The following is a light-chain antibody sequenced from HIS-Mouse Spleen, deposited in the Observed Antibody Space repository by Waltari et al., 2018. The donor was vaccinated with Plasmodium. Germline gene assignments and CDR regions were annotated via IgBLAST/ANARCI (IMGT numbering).Light chain of an antibody. CDR3: QAWDSSTRV. Sequence: SYELTQPPSVSVSPGQTASITCPGDKLGDKYACWYQQKPGQSPGLVIYQDSKRPSGIPERFSGSNSGNTATLTISGTQAMDEADYYCQAWDSSTRVFGGGTKLTVL. CDR2: QDS. V-gene: IGLV3-1*01. CDR1: KLGDKY. J-gene: IGLJ2*01.